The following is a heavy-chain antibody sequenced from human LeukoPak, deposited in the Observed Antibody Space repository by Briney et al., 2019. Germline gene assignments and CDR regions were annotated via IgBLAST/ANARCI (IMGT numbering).Heavy chain of an antibody. V-gene: IGHV3-48*03. CDR3: ARIGRDYGDYFDY. D-gene: IGHD4-17*01. CDR2: ISSSGSTI. J-gene: IGHJ4*02. Sequence: AGGSLRLSCAASGFTFSSYEMNWVRQGPGKGLEWVSYISSSGSTIYYADSVKGRFTISRDNARNSLYLQMNSLRAEDTAVYYCARIGRDYGDYFDYWGQGTLVTVSS. CDR1: GFTFSSYE.